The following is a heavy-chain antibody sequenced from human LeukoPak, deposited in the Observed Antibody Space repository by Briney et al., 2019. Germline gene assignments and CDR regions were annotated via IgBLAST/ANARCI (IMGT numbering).Heavy chain of an antibody. J-gene: IGHJ5*02. Sequence: ASVKVSCKASGYTFTSYGISWVRQAPGQGLEWMGWISAYNGKTNYAQKLQGRVTMTTDTSTSTAYMELRSLRSDDTAVYYCARAPRRADFWSGYNNWFDPWGQGTLVTVSS. CDR3: ARAPRRADFWSGYNNWFDP. CDR2: ISAYNGKT. V-gene: IGHV1-18*01. CDR1: GYTFTSYG. D-gene: IGHD3-3*01.